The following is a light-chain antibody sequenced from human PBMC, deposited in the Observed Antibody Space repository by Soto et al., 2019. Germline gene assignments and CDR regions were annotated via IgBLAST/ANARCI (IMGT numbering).Light chain of an antibody. J-gene: IGKJ2*01. V-gene: IGKV3-20*01. CDR1: QRVSSSY. Sequence: EIVLTQSPGTLSLSPGERATLSCRASQRVSSSYLAWYQQKPGQAPRLLIYGASTRATGIPDRFSGSGSGTGFTLTLSRLEPEDFAVYFCQRYGSSAPFTFGQGTKVEI. CDR3: QRYGSSAPFT. CDR2: GAS.